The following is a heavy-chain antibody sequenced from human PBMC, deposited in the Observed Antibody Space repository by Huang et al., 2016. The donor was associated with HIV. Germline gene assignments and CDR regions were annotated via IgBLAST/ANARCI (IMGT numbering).Heavy chain of an antibody. CDR2: ISYEGSSK. J-gene: IGHJ4*02. Sequence: QVQLVESGGGVVQPGRSLRLSCAAFGFTFKKFDRHWVRRAPGKGLEWVEIISYEGSSKYHADSVKGRFTISRDNSKNTVYLQMNSLRVEDTAVYYCAKDGRGSGTYYDYFEYWGQGTLVTVSS. CDR1: GFTFKKFD. CDR3: AKDGRGSGTYYDYFEY. V-gene: IGHV3-30*18. D-gene: IGHD1-26*01.